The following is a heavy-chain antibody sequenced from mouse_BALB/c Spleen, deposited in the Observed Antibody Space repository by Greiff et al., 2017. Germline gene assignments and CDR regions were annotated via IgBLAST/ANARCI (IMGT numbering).Heavy chain of an antibody. V-gene: IGHV2-9*02. D-gene: IGHD2-3*01. CDR3: ARDRDGYHYAMDY. CDR2: IWAGGST. Sequence: QVQLKESGPGLVAPSQSLSITCTVSGFSLTSYGVHWVRQPPGKGLEWLGVIWAGGSTNYNSALMSRLSISKDNSKSQVFLKMNSLQTDDTAMYYCARDRDGYHYAMDYWGQGTSVTVSS. J-gene: IGHJ4*01. CDR1: GFSLTSYG.